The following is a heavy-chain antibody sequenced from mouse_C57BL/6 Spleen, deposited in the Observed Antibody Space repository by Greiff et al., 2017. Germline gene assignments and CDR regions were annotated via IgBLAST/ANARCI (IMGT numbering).Heavy chain of an antibody. CDR2: INTSNGGT. Sequence: QVQLQQPGTELVKPGASVKLSCKASGYTFTSYWMHWVKPRPGQGLEWIGNINTSNGGTNYNEKFKSKATLTVDKSSSTAYRQVSRQTSEYSAVYCGAIERIYYDYDWFAYWGQGTLVTVSA. CDR3: AIERIYYDYDWFAY. D-gene: IGHD2-4*01. CDR1: GYTFTSYW. J-gene: IGHJ3*01. V-gene: IGHV1-53*01.